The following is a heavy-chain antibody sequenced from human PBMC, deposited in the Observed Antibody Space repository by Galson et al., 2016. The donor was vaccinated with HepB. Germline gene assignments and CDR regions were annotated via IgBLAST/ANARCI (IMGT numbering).Heavy chain of an antibody. CDR3: ARDRRGGGSGSFYPLDY. D-gene: IGHD3-10*01. CDR2: INTDYGNT. V-gene: IGHV1-3*04. J-gene: IGHJ4*02. Sequence: SVKVSCKASGHNFTHYALHWVRQAPGQRPEWMGWINTDYGNTKYSQKFQDRLTITRDTSATTANLELSSLRSEDTAVYYCARDRRGGGSGSFYPLDYWGQGTLVTVSS. CDR1: GHNFTHYA.